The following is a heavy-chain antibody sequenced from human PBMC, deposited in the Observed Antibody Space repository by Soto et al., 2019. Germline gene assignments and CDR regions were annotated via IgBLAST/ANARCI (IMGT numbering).Heavy chain of an antibody. J-gene: IGHJ4*02. Sequence: PSETLSLTCAVYGGSFSGYYWTWIRQPPGTGLEWIGEIYHSGSTNYNPSLKSRVTISVDKSKNQFSLKLSSVTAADTAVYYCARARRGISYIVGATFGPNFDYWGQGTLVTVS. V-gene: IGHV4-34*01. D-gene: IGHD1-26*01. CDR2: IYHSGST. CDR3: ARARRGISYIVGATFGPNFDY. CDR1: GGSFSGYY.